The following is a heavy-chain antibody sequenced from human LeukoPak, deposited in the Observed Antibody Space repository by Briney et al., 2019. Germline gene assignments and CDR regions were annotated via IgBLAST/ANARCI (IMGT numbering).Heavy chain of an antibody. V-gene: IGHV6-1*01. Sequence: SQTLSLTCAISGYSFSSNSAAWNWIRQSPSKGLEWLIRTYYRSKWYNDYAVSVRSRITINPDTSKNQFSLQLNSVTPEDTAVYYCARGGLGDPWYFDYWGQGTLVTVSS. CDR1: GYSFSSNSAA. CDR2: TYYRSKWYN. D-gene: IGHD3-16*01. J-gene: IGHJ4*02. CDR3: ARGGLGDPWYFDY.